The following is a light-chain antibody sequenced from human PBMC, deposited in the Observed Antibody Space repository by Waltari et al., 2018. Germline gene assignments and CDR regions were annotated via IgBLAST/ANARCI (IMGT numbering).Light chain of an antibody. CDR2: EAT. J-gene: IGKJ5*01. CDR1: QSIGSW. Sequence: IEMTQSPSTLSASVGARVTTTCRASQSIGSWLDWYQQTTGKAPKHLIYEATSLESGVPSRFRASGSGTEFTLTISSLQPDDFATYYCQQSYSFGQGTRLEIK. V-gene: IGKV1-5*03. CDR3: QQSYS.